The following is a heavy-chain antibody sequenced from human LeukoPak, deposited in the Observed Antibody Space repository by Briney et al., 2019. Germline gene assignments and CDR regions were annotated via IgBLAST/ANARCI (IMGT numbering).Heavy chain of an antibody. J-gene: IGHJ6*03. CDR1: GYTFTSYG. V-gene: IGHV1-18*01. D-gene: IGHD3-10*01. CDR2: ISAYNSHT. CDR3: ARRPGGYYYYYMDV. Sequence: ASVKVSCKASGYTFTSYGISWVRPAPGQGLEWMGWISAYNSHTNYAQKVQGRVTMTTDTSTSTAYRELRSLTSDDTAVYYCARRPGGYYYYYMDVCGKGTTGTVSS.